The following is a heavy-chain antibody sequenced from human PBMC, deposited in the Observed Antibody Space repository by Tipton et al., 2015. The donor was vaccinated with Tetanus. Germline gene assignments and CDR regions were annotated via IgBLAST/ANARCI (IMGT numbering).Heavy chain of an antibody. V-gene: IGHV4-59*01. CDR3: ARANYNFPKKGPFDS. D-gene: IGHD3-3*01. J-gene: IGHJ4*02. Sequence: LRLSCTISGDSMSPYYWGWLRQPPGKGLEWLAYISYSGSTNSNYALKSRITISRDTSKNQISLKLTSVTAADTAVYYCARANYNFPKKGPFDSWGQGTLSSSPQ. CDR2: ISYSGST. CDR1: GDSMSPYY.